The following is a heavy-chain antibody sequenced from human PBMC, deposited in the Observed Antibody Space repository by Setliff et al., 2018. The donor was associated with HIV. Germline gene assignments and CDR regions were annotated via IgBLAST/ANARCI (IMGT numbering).Heavy chain of an antibody. CDR2: IFHSGSN. CDR3: ARSYSGQGYAYFDY. Sequence: SETLSLTCAVSDASFSSGSYYWSWIRQRPGKGLEWIGYIFHSGSNSSNPSLNSRIAISIDTSKNQFSLKLRSVTAADTAVYYCARSYSGQGYAYFDYWGQGTLVTVSS. CDR1: DASFSSGSYY. V-gene: IGHV4-31*11. J-gene: IGHJ4*02. D-gene: IGHD3-16*01.